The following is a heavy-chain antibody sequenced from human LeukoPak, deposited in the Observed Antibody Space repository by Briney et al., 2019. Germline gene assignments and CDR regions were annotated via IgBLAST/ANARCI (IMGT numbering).Heavy chain of an antibody. J-gene: IGHJ6*02. D-gene: IGHD3-16*02. V-gene: IGHV1-58*02. Sequence: SVKVSFKASGFTFTSSAMQWVRQARGQRLEWIGWIVVGSGNTNYAQKFQERVTITRDMSTSTAYMELSSLRSEDTAVYYCAACEDPSLRYYYYGMDVWGQGTTVTVSS. CDR1: GFTFTSSA. CDR2: IVVGSGNT. CDR3: AACEDPSLRYYYYGMDV.